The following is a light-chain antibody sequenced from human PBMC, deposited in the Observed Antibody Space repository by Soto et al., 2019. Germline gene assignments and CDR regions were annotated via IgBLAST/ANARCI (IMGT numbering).Light chain of an antibody. CDR2: DDR. Sequence: SYVLTQPPSVSVAPGQTATITCGGNNIGSKSVHWYQQRPGQAPVLVVYDDRDRPSSIPDRFSGSNSGNTATLTISRVEVGDEAEYHCQEWDSTLDQWIFGRGTKVTVL. CDR3: QEWDSTLDQWI. V-gene: IGLV3-21*02. CDR1: NIGSKS. J-gene: IGLJ2*01.